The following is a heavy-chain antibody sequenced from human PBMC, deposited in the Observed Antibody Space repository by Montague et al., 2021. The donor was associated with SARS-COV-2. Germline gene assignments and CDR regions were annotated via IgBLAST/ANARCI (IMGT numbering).Heavy chain of an antibody. J-gene: IGHJ3*02. CDR1: GGSISRYS. Sequence: SETLSLTCTVSGGSISRYSWTWIRQPPGKGLEWIGYICISGSTNYNPSLTSRVTISVDTSKNQFSLKLSSVAAADTAVYYCARVGRGSSWYEVAFDIWGQGTMVTVSS. D-gene: IGHD6-13*01. CDR3: ARVGRGSSWYEVAFDI. CDR2: ICISGST. V-gene: IGHV4-59*01.